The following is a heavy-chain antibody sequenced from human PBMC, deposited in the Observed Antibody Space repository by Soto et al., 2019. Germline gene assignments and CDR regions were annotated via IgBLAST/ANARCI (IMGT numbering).Heavy chain of an antibody. V-gene: IGHV3-7*05. J-gene: IGHJ4*02. CDR1: GFTFSSYW. D-gene: IGHD6-13*01. Sequence: GGSLRLSCAASGFTFSSYWMSWVRQAPGKGLEWVANIKQDGSEKYYVDSVKGRFTISRDNAKNSLYLQMNSLRAEDTAVYYCARDSGIIVAAPHPRTSRLLDYWGQGTLVTVSS. CDR2: IKQDGSEK. CDR3: ARDSGIIVAAPHPRTSRLLDY.